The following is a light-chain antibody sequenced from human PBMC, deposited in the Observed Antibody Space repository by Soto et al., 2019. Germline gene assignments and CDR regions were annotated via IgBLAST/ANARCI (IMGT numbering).Light chain of an antibody. CDR3: SSWTSSTTQV. V-gene: IGLV2-14*01. CDR1: TSDIGTYNY. J-gene: IGLJ3*02. Sequence: QSALTQPASVSGSPGQSITISCSGATSDIGTYNYVSWYQHHPGKVPKVIIYEVNNRPSGVSNRFSGSKSGNTASLTISGLQAEDEADYYCSSWTSSTTQVLGGGTKLTVL. CDR2: EVN.